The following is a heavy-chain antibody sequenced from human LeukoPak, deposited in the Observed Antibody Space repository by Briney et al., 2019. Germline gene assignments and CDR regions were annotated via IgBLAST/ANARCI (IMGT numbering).Heavy chain of an antibody. J-gene: IGHJ5*02. CDR1: GFAFSRSW. CDR3: ASQSFARFDP. Sequence: GGSLRLSCVASGFAFSRSWMSWVRQAPGKGLEWVGNIQPDGSEQYPVDSVKGRFTISRDNSRNSLFLQMSSLRVEDTAVYYCASQSFARFDPWGQGTQVTVSS. D-gene: IGHD3-16*01. V-gene: IGHV3-7*01. CDR2: IQPDGSEQ.